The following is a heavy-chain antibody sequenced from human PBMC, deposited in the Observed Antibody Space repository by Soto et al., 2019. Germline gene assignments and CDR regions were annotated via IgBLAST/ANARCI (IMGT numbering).Heavy chain of an antibody. J-gene: IGHJ4*02. Sequence: EVQLLESGGGLVQPGGSLRLSCAASGFTFSSYAMSWVRQAPGKGLEWVSSIRGSGDTKYYTESVKGRITISRDNSENTLFLQMNSLRAEDTAVYYCAKDALLYYYGSGSYYNPYYFDYWGQGTLVTVSS. CDR2: IRGSGDTK. CDR1: GFTFSSYA. CDR3: AKDALLYYYGSGSYYNPYYFDY. D-gene: IGHD3-10*01. V-gene: IGHV3-23*01.